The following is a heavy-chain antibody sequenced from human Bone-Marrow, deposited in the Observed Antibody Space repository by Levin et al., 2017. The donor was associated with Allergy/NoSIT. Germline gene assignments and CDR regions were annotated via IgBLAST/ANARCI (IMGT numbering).Heavy chain of an antibody. J-gene: IGHJ4*02. CDR2: IWYGGSNK. CDR1: GFTFSSYG. CDR3: ARDPSPQQLVLGVDY. D-gene: IGHD6-13*01. Sequence: PGGSLRLSCAASGFTFSSYGMHWVRQAPGKGLEWVAGIWYGGSNKYYADSVKGRFTISRDNSKNTLYLQMNSLRAEDTAVYYCARDPSPQQLVLGVDYWGQGTLVTVSS. V-gene: IGHV3-33*01.